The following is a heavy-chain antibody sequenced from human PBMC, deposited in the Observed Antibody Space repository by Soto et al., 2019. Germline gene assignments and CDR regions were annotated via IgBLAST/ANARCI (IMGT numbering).Heavy chain of an antibody. CDR3: AKNWDTTSSSSSH. V-gene: IGHV3-23*01. Sequence: EVQLLEPGGGLVQPGGSLRLSCAASGFTFSTYAMSWVRQAPGKGLEWVSAISGSGGSTYYADSVKGRFTISRDNSKNTLYLQMHSLRAEDTAVYYCAKNWDTTSSSSSHWGQGTLVTVSS. CDR1: GFTFSTYA. J-gene: IGHJ4*02. D-gene: IGHD6-6*01. CDR2: ISGSGGST.